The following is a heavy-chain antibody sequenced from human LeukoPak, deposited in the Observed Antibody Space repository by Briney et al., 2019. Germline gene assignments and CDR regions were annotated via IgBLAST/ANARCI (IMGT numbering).Heavy chain of an antibody. CDR3: ARDSSGSSFTYVDH. CDR1: GGSISSSY. V-gene: IGHV4-4*07. CDR2: IHITGST. J-gene: IGHJ4*02. D-gene: IGHD3-22*01. Sequence: SETLSLTCSVSGGSISSSYWSWIRQPAGKGLEWIGRIHITGSTNYNPSLKSRVTMSVDTSKNQFSLKLNSVTAADTAVYYCARDSSGSSFTYVDHWGQGTLVTVSS.